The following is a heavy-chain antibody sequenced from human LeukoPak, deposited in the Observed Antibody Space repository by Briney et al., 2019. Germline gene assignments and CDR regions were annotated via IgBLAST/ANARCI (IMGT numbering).Heavy chain of an antibody. CDR3: ARWFGSGSDNYFDW. J-gene: IGHJ4*02. D-gene: IGHD3-10*01. Sequence: SETLSLTCTVSGASIASHYWTRIRQSPGKELEWVAYSYYSGSTNYNPSLKSRVTTSLDTSKSQFSLRLTSVTAADTAVYFCARWFGSGSDNYFDWWGQGTLVTVSS. V-gene: IGHV4-59*11. CDR2: SYYSGST. CDR1: GASIASHY.